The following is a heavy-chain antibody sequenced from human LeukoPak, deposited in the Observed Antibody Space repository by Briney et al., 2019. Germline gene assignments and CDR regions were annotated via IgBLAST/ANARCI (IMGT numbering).Heavy chain of an antibody. CDR2: IYYSGST. CDR1: GGSISSSSYY. J-gene: IGHJ4*02. CDR3: ARGSRELYYFDY. V-gene: IGHV4-61*01. Sequence: ASETLSLTCTASGGSISSSSYYWSWIRQPPGKGLEWIGYIYYSGSTKYNPSLKSRVTISVDTSKTQFSLKLNSVTAADTAVYYCARGSRELYYFDYWGQGTLVTVSS. D-gene: IGHD1-7*01.